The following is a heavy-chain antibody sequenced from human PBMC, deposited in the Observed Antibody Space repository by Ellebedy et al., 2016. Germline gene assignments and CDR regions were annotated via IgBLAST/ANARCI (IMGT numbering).Heavy chain of an antibody. CDR1: GGSVSSGSYY. CDR3: ARHYGSGSYYKSLLDY. CDR2: IYYSGST. V-gene: IGHV4-39*07. Sequence: SETLSLTXTVSGGSVSSGSYYWGWIRQPPGKGLEWIGSIYYSGSTYYNPSLKSRVTISVDTSKNQFSLKLSSVTAADTAVYYCARHYGSGSYYKSLLDYWGQGTLVTVSS. J-gene: IGHJ4*02. D-gene: IGHD3-10*01.